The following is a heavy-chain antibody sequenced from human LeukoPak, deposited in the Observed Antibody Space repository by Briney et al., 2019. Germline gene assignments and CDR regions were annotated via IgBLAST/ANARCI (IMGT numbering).Heavy chain of an antibody. D-gene: IGHD3-10*01. CDR3: ARNYYGSGSYRDFDY. CDR1: GYPFPGYY. Sequence: ASVQVSCNASGYPFPGYYMHWVRPAPGQGLEWMGWLNPNSGGTNYAQKFQGWVTMTRDTSISTAYMELSRLRSDDTAVYYCARNYYGSGSYRDFDYWGQGTLVTVSS. J-gene: IGHJ4*02. CDR2: LNPNSGGT. V-gene: IGHV1-2*04.